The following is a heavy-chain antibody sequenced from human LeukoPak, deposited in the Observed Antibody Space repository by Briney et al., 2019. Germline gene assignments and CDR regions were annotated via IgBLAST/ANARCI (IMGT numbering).Heavy chain of an antibody. D-gene: IGHD2-2*01. CDR1: GYSFTNYW. CDR3: ARPGDCSSTSCYSQENYFDY. J-gene: IGHJ4*02. CDR2: IYPGDSDT. V-gene: IGHV5-51*01. Sequence: GESLKISCKGSGYSFTNYWIGWVRQMPGKGLEWMGIIYPGDSDTRYSPSFQGQVTISADKSISTAYLQWSSLKASDTAMCYCARPGDCSSTSCYSQENYFDYWGQGTLVTVSS.